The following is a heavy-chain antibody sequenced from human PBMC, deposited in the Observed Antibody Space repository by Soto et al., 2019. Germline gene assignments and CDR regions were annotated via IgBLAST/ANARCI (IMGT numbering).Heavy chain of an antibody. CDR2: ISGSGGST. Sequence: SLRLSCAASGFTFNGDAMSWVRQAPGKGLEWVSTISGSGGSTYYADSVKGRFTISRDNSKNTLYLQMNSLRAEDTAVYYCAKEHCSGGSCYLTLYNYYGMDVWSQGTTVTVSS. CDR1: GFTFNGDA. CDR3: AKEHCSGGSCYLTLYNYYGMDV. J-gene: IGHJ6*02. D-gene: IGHD2-15*01. V-gene: IGHV3-23*01.